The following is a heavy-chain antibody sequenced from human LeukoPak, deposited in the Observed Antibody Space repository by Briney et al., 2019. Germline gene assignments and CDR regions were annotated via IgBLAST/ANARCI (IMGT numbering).Heavy chain of an antibody. Sequence: GGSLRLSCAASGFTFSSYGMHWVRQAPGKGLEWVAVISYDGSNKYYADSVKGRFTISRDNSKNTLYLQMNSLRVEDTAVYYCAKQHSSAWYGLAEYFQHWGQGTLVTVSS. CDR1: GFTFSSYG. D-gene: IGHD6-19*01. CDR2: ISYDGSNK. CDR3: AKQHSSAWYGLAEYFQH. J-gene: IGHJ1*01. V-gene: IGHV3-30*18.